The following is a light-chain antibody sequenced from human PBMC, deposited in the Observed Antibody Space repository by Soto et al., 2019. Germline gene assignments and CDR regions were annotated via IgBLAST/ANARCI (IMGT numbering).Light chain of an antibody. V-gene: IGLV2-11*01. CDR3: CSYSASNTLV. J-gene: IGLJ3*02. CDR1: GSDFGAYNY. Sequence: QSVLTQPRSVSGSPGQSVTISCTGTGSDFGAYNYVSWYQQYPGTAPKLLIYDVYKRPSGVPDRFSASKSGNTASLTISGLQAEDESDYYCCSYSASNTLVFGGGTKLTVL. CDR2: DVY.